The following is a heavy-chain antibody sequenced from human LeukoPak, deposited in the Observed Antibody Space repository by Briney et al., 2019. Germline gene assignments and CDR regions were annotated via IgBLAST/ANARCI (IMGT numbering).Heavy chain of an antibody. J-gene: IGHJ4*02. V-gene: IGHV1-2*02. D-gene: IGHD3-10*01. CDR2: ISPNSGGT. CDR3: ARARRGSGSYFGFFDY. Sequence: ASVKVSCKASGYTFSEYHFHWVRQAPGQGLEWMGRISPNSGGTNYAQKFRGRVTMTSDTSISTTYMELSRLRSDDTAVYYCARARRGSGSYFGFFDYWGQGTLVTVSS. CDR1: GYTFSEYH.